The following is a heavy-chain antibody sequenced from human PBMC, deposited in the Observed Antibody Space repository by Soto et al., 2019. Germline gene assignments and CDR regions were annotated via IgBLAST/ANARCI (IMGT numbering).Heavy chain of an antibody. CDR2: INPNSGGT. V-gene: IGHV1-2*02. D-gene: IGHD6-13*01. Sequence: QVQLVQSGAEVKKPGASVKVSCKASGYTFTGYYMHWVRQAPGQGLEWMGWINPNSGGTNYAQKVQGSVTMTRDTSISTAYMELSRLRSDDTAVYYCAREERGYSSSWYAVWFDPWGQGTLVTVSS. CDR3: AREERGYSSSWYAVWFDP. CDR1: GYTFTGYY. J-gene: IGHJ5*02.